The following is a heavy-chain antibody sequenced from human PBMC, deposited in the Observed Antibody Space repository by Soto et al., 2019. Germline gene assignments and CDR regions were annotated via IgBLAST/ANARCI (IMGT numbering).Heavy chain of an antibody. CDR3: TTYYHDSSGYYPGAFDI. CDR2: IKSKTDGGTT. CDR1: GFTFSNAW. Sequence: PGGSLRLSCAASGFTFSNAWMNWVRQAPGKGLEWVGRIKSKTDGGTTDYAAPVKGRFTISRDDSKNTLYLQMNSLKTEDTAVYYCTTYYHDSSGYYPGAFDIWGQGPMVTVSS. D-gene: IGHD3-22*01. J-gene: IGHJ3*02. V-gene: IGHV3-15*07.